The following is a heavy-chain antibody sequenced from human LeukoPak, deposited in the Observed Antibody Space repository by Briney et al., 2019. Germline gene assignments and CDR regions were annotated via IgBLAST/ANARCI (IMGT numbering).Heavy chain of an antibody. Sequence: GGSLRLSCSASGFTFNNTWMSWVRQAPGKGLEWVSYISSTSSTLYYADSVKGRFTISRDNAKNSLYLQMNSLRAEDTAVYYCATRGYNFDYWGQGTLVTVSS. D-gene: IGHD5-18*01. CDR2: ISSTSSTL. J-gene: IGHJ4*02. CDR3: ATRGYNFDY. V-gene: IGHV3-48*01. CDR1: GFTFNNTW.